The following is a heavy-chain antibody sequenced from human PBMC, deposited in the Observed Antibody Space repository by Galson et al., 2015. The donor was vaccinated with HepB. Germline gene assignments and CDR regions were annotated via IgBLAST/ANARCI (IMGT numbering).Heavy chain of an antibody. V-gene: IGHV1-18*01. Sequence: SVKVSCKASGYTFSTYSITWVRQAPGQGLEWMGWINHYNRDTSYARNLQGRVTMTADTFPSTAYMELRSLRSDDSAVYYCSRGALVVVIGGSQTNWFAPCGQGTLVTVSS. J-gene: IGHJ5*02. CDR2: INHYNRDT. CDR3: SRGALVVVIGGSQTNWFAP. D-gene: IGHD2-15*01. CDR1: GYTFSTYS.